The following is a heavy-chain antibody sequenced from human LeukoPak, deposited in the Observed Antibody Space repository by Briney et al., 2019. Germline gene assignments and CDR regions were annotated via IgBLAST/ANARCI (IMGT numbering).Heavy chain of an antibody. CDR1: GGSVSSGSYY. J-gene: IGHJ4*02. CDR3: ARDRGDGDYYDY. CDR2: IYYSGST. Sequence: SETLSLTCTVSGGSVSSGSYYWSWIRQPPGKGLEWIGYIYYSGSTNYNPSLKSRVTISVDTSKNQFSLKLSSVTAADTAVCYCARDRGDGDYYDYWGQGTLVTVSS. V-gene: IGHV4-61*01. D-gene: IGHD2-21*02.